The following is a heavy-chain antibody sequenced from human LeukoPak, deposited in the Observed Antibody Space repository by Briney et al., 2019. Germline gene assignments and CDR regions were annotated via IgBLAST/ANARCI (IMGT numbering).Heavy chain of an antibody. J-gene: IGHJ4*02. CDR1: GYTFTGYY. V-gene: IGHV1-2*02. CDR3: ARDLDYDSSGYLLNY. CDR2: INPNSGGT. Sequence: ASVTVSCKASGYTFTGYYMHWVRQAPGQGLEWMGWINPNSGGTNYAQKFQGRVTMTRDTSISTAYMELCRLRSDDTAVYYCARDLDYDSSGYLLNYWGQGTLVTVSS. D-gene: IGHD3-22*01.